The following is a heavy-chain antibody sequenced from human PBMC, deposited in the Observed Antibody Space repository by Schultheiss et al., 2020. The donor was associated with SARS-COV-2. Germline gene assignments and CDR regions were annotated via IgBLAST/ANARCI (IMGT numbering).Heavy chain of an antibody. CDR3: ARVAGGVVVAATPFAFDI. Sequence: SETLSLTCTVSGGSISSYYWSWIRQPAGKGLEWIGRIYTSGSTNYNPSLKSRVTISVDTSKNQFSLKLSSVTAADTAVYYCARVAGGVVVAATPFAFDIWGQGTMVTVSS. CDR2: IYTSGST. J-gene: IGHJ3*02. CDR1: GGSISSYY. D-gene: IGHD2-15*01. V-gene: IGHV4-4*07.